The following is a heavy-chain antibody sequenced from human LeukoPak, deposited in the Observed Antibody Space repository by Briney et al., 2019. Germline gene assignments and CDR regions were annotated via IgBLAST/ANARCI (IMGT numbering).Heavy chain of an antibody. CDR1: GYTFTSYG. J-gene: IGHJ4*02. CDR2: ISAYNGNT. D-gene: IGHD3-22*01. Sequence: APVKVSCKASGYTFTSYGISWVRQAPGQGLEWMGWISAYNGNTNYAQKLQGRVTMTTDTSTSTAYMELRSLRSDDTAVYYCARGGPYYYDSSGYPACDYWGQGTLVTVSS. CDR3: ARGGPYYYDSSGYPACDY. V-gene: IGHV1-18*01.